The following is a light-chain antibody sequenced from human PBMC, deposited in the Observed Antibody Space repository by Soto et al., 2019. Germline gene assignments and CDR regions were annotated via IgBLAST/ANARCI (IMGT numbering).Light chain of an antibody. CDR1: ESVNRN. V-gene: IGKV3-15*01. Sequence: EIVLTQSPATLSVSPGERATLSCRASESVNRNLAWYQQKPGQAPRLLIYGASTRATGIPARFSGSGSVTHFSLTISSLLSEDFAVYYCQQYQDWPPITFGPGTKVDIK. CDR3: QQYQDWPPIT. J-gene: IGKJ3*01. CDR2: GAS.